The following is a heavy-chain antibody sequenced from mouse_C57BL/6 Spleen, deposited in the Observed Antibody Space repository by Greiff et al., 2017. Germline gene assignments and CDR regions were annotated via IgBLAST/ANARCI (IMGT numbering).Heavy chain of an antibody. Sequence: VQLQQPGAELVRPGSSVKLSCKASGYTFTSYWMHWVKQRPIQGLEWIGNIDPSDSETHYNQKFKDKATLTVDKSSSTAYMQLSSLTSEDSAVYYCARSTMVTTGGYAMDYWGQGTSVTVSS. J-gene: IGHJ4*01. D-gene: IGHD2-2*01. V-gene: IGHV1-52*01. CDR2: IDPSDSET. CDR1: GYTFTSYW. CDR3: ARSTMVTTGGYAMDY.